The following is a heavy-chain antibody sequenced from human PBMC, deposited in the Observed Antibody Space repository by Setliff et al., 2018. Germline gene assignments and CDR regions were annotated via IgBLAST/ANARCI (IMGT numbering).Heavy chain of an antibody. CDR1: GGSISDTC. CDR3: ARDLGSGGGFDI. V-gene: IGHV4-59*01. Sequence: TLSLPCTVSGGSISDTCWSWIRQPPGKGLEWMAFIYSSGPTNYNPSLKSRLSISVDTSKSQFSLKSNSVTAADTAVYYCARDLGSGGGFDIWGQGTRVTVSS. CDR2: IYSSGPT. J-gene: IGHJ3*02. D-gene: IGHD6-25*01.